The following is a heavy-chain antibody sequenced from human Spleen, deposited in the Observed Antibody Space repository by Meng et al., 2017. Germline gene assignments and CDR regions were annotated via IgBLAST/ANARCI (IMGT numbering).Heavy chain of an antibody. CDR3: ARVQGRRFGELFYNWFDP. CDR1: GYTFTSYG. D-gene: IGHD3-10*01. Sequence: ASVKVSCKASGYTFTSYGISWVRQAPGQGLEWMGWISAYNGNTNYAQKLQGRVTMTTDTSTSTAYMELRSLRSDDTAVYYCARVQGRRFGELFYNWFDPWGQGTLVTVSS. J-gene: IGHJ5*02. CDR2: ISAYNGNT. V-gene: IGHV1-18*01.